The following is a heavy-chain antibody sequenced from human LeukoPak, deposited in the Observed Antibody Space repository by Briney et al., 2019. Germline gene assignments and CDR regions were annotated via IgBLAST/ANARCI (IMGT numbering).Heavy chain of an antibody. CDR1: GFSFNSYW. Sequence: GGSLRLSCAAFGFSFNSYWMSWVRQAPGKGLEWVANIKQDGSEKYYVDSVKGRFTISRDNAKSALYLQMNSLRAEDTALYYCARGTWNFDLWGRGTLLSVSS. CDR3: ARGTWNFDL. J-gene: IGHJ2*01. CDR2: IKQDGSEK. V-gene: IGHV3-7*04.